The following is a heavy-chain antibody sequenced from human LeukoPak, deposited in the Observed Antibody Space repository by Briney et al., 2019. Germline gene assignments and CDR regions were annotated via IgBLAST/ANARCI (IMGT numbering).Heavy chain of an antibody. D-gene: IGHD6-13*01. CDR2: INWNGGST. Sequence: RPGRSLRLSCAASGFTFDDYGMSWVRHAPGKGLEWVSGINWNGGSTGYADSVKGRFTISRDNAKNSLYPQMNSLRAEDTALYYCARDRLAAAGTNYYYMDVWGKGTTVTVSS. J-gene: IGHJ6*03. CDR1: GFTFDDYG. CDR3: ARDRLAAAGTNYYYMDV. V-gene: IGHV3-20*04.